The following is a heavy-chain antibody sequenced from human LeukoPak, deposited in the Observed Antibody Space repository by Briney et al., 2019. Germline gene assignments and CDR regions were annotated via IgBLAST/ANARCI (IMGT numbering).Heavy chain of an antibody. V-gene: IGHV1-69*01. J-gene: IGHJ6*02. CDR3: ASRPCITVRVDDCYPSDV. CDR2: IIPIFGTA. Sequence: GSSVKVSCKASGGTFSSYAISWVRQAPGQGLEWMGGIIPIFGTANYAQKFQGRVTITADESTSTAYMELSSLRSEDTAVYYCASRPCITVRVDDCYPSDVWGQGTTVTVSS. D-gene: IGHD2-21*02. CDR1: GGTFSSYA.